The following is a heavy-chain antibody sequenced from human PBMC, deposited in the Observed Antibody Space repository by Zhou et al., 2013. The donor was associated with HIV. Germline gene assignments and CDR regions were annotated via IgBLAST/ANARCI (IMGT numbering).Heavy chain of an antibody. CDR1: GGSISSHY. Sequence: QVQLQESGPGLVKPSETLSLTCSVSGGSISSHYWSWIRQPPGKGLEWIGFIYYTGSTNYNPSLKSRVTISVDASKNQFSLKLSSVTAADTAVYYCARGGAVADGGRVDWGQGTLVTVSS. CDR2: IYYTGST. D-gene: IGHD6-19*01. J-gene: IGHJ4*02. V-gene: IGHV4-59*11. CDR3: ARGGAVADGGRVD.